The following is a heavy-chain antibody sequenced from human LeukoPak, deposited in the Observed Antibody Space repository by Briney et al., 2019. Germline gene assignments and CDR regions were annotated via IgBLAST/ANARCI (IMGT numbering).Heavy chain of an antibody. V-gene: IGHV3-30*18. CDR1: GFTFSSYG. Sequence: GGSLRLSCAASGFTFSSYGMQWFRQAPDKGLEWVAAISNDGSNKYYADSVKGRFTISRDNSMNTLYLQMNSLRAEDTAVYYCAKVDIVATIDAGRLVDYWGQGTLVTVSS. CDR2: ISNDGSNK. J-gene: IGHJ4*02. CDR3: AKVDIVATIDAGRLVDY. D-gene: IGHD5-12*01.